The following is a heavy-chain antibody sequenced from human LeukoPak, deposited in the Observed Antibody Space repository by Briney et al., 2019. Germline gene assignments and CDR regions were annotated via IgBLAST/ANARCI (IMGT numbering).Heavy chain of an antibody. CDR2: INSDGSST. V-gene: IGHV3-74*01. J-gene: IGHJ4*02. Sequence: PGGSLRLSCAASGFTFSSYWMHWVRQAPGKGLVWVSRINSDGSSTSYADSVKGRFTISRDNAKNTLYLQMNSLRAEDTAVYYCARQAYQYCDFWSGYHDYWGQGTLVTVSS. D-gene: IGHD3-3*01. CDR3: ARQAYQYCDFWSGYHDY. CDR1: GFTFSSYW.